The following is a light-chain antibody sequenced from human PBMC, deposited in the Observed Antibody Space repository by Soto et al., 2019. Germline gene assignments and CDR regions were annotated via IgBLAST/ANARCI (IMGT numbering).Light chain of an antibody. V-gene: IGKV1-5*01. CDR3: QQYNASPFT. CDR2: DVS. J-gene: IGKJ3*01. Sequence: DIQMTQSPSTLSASVGDRVTITCRASQSIGSWLAWYLQKPGKAPKLLIYDVSGLQSGVPSRFSGSGSGTEFTLTISSLQPDDFATYYCQQYNASPFTFGPGTKVDIK. CDR1: QSIGSW.